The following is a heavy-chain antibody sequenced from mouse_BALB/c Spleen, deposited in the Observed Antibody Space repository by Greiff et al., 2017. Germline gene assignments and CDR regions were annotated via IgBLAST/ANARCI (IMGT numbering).Heavy chain of an antibody. J-gene: IGHJ4*01. CDR3: ARGWLLRTMDY. D-gene: IGHD2-3*01. V-gene: IGHV5-17*02. Sequence: EGQGVESGGGLVQPGGSRKLSCAASGFTFSSFGMHWVRQAPEKGLEWVAYISSGSSTIYYADTVKGRFTISRDNPKNTLFLQMTSLRSEDTAMYYCARGWLLRTMDYWGQGTSVTVSS. CDR1: GFTFSSFG. CDR2: ISSGSSTI.